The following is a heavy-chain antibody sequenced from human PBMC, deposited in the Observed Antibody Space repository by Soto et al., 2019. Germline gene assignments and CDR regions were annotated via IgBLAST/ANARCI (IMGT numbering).Heavy chain of an antibody. Sequence: PGGSLRLSCAASGFTVSSYSMNWVSQAPGKGLEWVSSISSSSSYIYYADSVKGRFTISRDNAKNSLYLQMNSLRAEDTAVYYCARGYYDVWGGSYATRPYGIDVWGQGPRVTVSS. J-gene: IGHJ6*02. CDR2: ISSSSSYI. V-gene: IGHV3-21*01. CDR3: ARGYYDVWGGSYATRPYGIDV. CDR1: GFTVSSYS. D-gene: IGHD3-3*01.